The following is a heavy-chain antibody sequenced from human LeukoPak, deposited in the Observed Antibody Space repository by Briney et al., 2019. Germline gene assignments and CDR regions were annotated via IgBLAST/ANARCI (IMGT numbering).Heavy chain of an antibody. J-gene: IGHJ4*02. CDR2: THYSGNT. V-gene: IGHV4-39*02. D-gene: IGHD3-9*01. CDR3: ARLESGFMFDF. Sequence: SETLSLTCTVSGAPLSSDSHYWAWIRQPPGKGLEFIGTTHYSGNTYYNSSLLSRVTISVDPSKNHFSLRVLSVLAADPAVYFRARLESGFMFDFWSQGSLVTVSS. CDR1: GAPLSSDSHY.